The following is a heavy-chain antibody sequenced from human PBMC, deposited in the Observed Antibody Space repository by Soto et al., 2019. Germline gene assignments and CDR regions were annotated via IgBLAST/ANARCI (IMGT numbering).Heavy chain of an antibody. CDR3: ARAPYVMDAFDI. Sequence: PSETLSLTCAVSGGSISSGGYSWSWIRQPPGKGLEWIGYIYHSGSTYYNPSLKSRVTISVDRSKNQFSLKLSSVTAADTAVYYCARAPYVMDAFDIWGQGTMVPVSS. D-gene: IGHD3-10*02. CDR1: GGSISSGGYS. J-gene: IGHJ3*02. V-gene: IGHV4-30-2*01. CDR2: IYHSGST.